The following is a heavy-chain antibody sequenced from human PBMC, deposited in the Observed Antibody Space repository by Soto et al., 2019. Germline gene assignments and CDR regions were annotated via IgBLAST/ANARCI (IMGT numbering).Heavy chain of an antibody. Sequence: SETLSLPCTVAGGSISSGGYCWSWIRQHPGKGLEWIGYIYYSGSTYYNPSLKSRVTISVDTSKNQFSLKLSSVTAADTAVYYCAREVTQLAPHFDYWGQGTLVTVSS. J-gene: IGHJ4*02. D-gene: IGHD6-6*01. CDR2: IYYSGST. CDR1: GGSISSGGYC. CDR3: AREVTQLAPHFDY. V-gene: IGHV4-31*03.